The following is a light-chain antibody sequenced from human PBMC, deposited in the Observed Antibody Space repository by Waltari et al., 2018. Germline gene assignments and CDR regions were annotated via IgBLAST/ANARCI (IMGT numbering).Light chain of an antibody. CDR3: CSYAGSHANLI. Sequence: QSALTQPRSVPGSPGQSVTIYCTGTSIGDYNFVSWYQHPPGQAPKLIIYDVSKLPSGVPNRFSGSKSGNTASLTISGLQADDEADYYCCSYAGSHANLIFGGGTRLTVL. CDR2: DVS. V-gene: IGLV2-11*01. J-gene: IGLJ2*01. CDR1: SIGDYNF.